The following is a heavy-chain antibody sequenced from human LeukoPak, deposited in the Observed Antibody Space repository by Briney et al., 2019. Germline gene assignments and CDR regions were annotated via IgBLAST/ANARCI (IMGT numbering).Heavy chain of an antibody. J-gene: IGHJ3*02. CDR3: ARDSNGNRAFDM. V-gene: IGHV4-4*07. Sequence: PSETLSLTCNVSGGSISDYYWSWIRQPAGRGLEWIGRIYTTGSTNYNPSLKSRVTMSVDTSKNQFSLNMTSVTAADTAMYYCARDSNGNRAFDMWGQGTMVTVSP. CDR1: GGSISDYY. D-gene: IGHD4-11*01. CDR2: IYTTGST.